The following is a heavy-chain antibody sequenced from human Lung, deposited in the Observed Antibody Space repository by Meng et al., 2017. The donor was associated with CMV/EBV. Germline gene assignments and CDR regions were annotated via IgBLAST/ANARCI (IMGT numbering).Heavy chain of an antibody. CDR3: ARSIVVRGSLPRNKMDV. V-gene: IGHV1-69*05. CDR2: IIPIFGTA. J-gene: IGHJ6*02. D-gene: IGHD3-10*01. Sequence: SXXVSCKASGGIFSSYAISWVRQAPGQGLEWMGGIIPIFGTANYAQKSQGRVTITTDESTSTAYMELSSLRSEDTAVYYCARSIVVRGSLPRNKMDVWGQGTAVTVSS. CDR1: GGIFSSYA.